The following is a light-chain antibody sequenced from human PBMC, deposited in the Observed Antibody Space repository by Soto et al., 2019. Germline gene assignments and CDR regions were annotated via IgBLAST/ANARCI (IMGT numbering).Light chain of an antibody. Sequence: QSVLTQPASVSGSPGQSITLSCTGTSSDVGSYNLVSWYQQHPGKAPKLMMYEVTKRPSGVSNRFSGSKSGNTASLTISGLQAEDEADYYCCSYAGSVAYVFGTGTKVPVL. V-gene: IGLV2-23*02. CDR3: CSYAGSVAYV. CDR2: EVT. CDR1: SSDVGSYNL. J-gene: IGLJ1*01.